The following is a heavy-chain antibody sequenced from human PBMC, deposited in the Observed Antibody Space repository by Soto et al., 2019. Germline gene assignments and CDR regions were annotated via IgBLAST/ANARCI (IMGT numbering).Heavy chain of an antibody. Sequence: QVQLQQWGAGLLKPSETLSLTCAVYGGSFSGYYWSWIRQPPGKGLEWIGEINHSGSTNYNPSLKSRVTMSVDTSKNQFSLKLSAVTAADTAVYYCARGRVGRGAVAANWVDPWGQGTLVTVSS. CDR2: INHSGST. CDR3: ARGRVGRGAVAANWVDP. CDR1: GGSFSGYY. D-gene: IGHD6-19*01. V-gene: IGHV4-34*01. J-gene: IGHJ5*02.